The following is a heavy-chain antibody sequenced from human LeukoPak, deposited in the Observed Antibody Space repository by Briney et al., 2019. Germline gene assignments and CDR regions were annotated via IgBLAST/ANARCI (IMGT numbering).Heavy chain of an antibody. Sequence: PGGSLRLSCAASGFTLSSYAMSWVRQAPGKGLERVSSISASGGGTYYADSVKGRFTISRDTSKNTLYLQMNSLRAEDTAVYYCAPLAATTDYWGQGTLVTVSS. V-gene: IGHV3-23*01. CDR3: APLAATTDY. J-gene: IGHJ4*02. D-gene: IGHD5-12*01. CDR2: ISASGGGT. CDR1: GFTLSSYA.